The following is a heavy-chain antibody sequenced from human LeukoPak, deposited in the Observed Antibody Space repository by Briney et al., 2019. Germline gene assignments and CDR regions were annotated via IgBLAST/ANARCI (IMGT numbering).Heavy chain of an antibody. CDR1: GFTFSSST. D-gene: IGHD4/OR15-4a*01. Sequence: GGSLRLSCAASGFTFSSSTMNWVRQAPGKGVEWVSSISSSSNYIYYVDSVKGRFTISRDNAKNSLYLQMNSLRADDTAVYYCVRIPNSANFPNWFDPWGQGTLVTVSS. J-gene: IGHJ5*01. CDR3: VRIPNSANFPNWFDP. CDR2: ISSSSNYI. V-gene: IGHV3-21*01.